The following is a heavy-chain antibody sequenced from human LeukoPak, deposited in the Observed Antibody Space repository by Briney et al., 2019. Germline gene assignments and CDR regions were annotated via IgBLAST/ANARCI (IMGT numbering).Heavy chain of an antibody. V-gene: IGHV1-2*02. CDR3: ARAPTSAYCGGDCYFEWDY. Sequence: ASVKVSCRASGYTFTSYYMHWVRQAPGQGLEWMGWINPNSGGTNYAQKFQGRVTMTRDTSISTAYMELSRLRSDDTAVYYCARAPTSAYCGGDCYFEWDYWGQGTLVTVSS. J-gene: IGHJ4*02. D-gene: IGHD2-21*02. CDR1: GYTFTSYY. CDR2: INPNSGGT.